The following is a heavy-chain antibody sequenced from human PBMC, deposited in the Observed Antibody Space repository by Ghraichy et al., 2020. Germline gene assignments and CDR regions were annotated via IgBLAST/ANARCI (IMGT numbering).Heavy chain of an antibody. J-gene: IGHJ4*02. Sequence: GGSLRLSCAASGFTFASYAMTWVRQAPGKGLEWVSAISTSGGTTYYADSVKGRFIVSRDNSKKTLHLEMDSLRPDDTAVYYCAKNRGSVTAPFDSWGQGALVTVSS. CDR1: GFTFASYA. V-gene: IGHV3-23*01. CDR3: AKNRGSVTAPFDS. D-gene: IGHD2-21*02. CDR2: ISTSGGTT.